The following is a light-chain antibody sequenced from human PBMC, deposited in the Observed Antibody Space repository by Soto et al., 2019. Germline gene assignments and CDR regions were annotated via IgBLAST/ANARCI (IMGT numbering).Light chain of an antibody. V-gene: IGKV3-11*01. CDR3: QQRSNWPQT. Sequence: EIGLTQSPATLSLSPGERATLSCRASQNVANYLDWYQQKPGQSPRLLIYESSNRATGIAARFSGSGSGTDFTLTISSLEPEDFAVYSCQQRSNWPQTFGQGTKVDIK. J-gene: IGKJ1*01. CDR2: ESS. CDR1: QNVANY.